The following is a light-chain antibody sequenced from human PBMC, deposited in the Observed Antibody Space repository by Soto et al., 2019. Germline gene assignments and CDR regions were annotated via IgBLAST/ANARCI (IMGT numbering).Light chain of an antibody. Sequence: DIQMTQSPSTLSASVGDRVTITCRASQSISTWLVWNQQKPGKAPKVLIYDASSLQSGVPSRFSGHGSGTEFTLTISSLQSEDFAVYYCQQYNNWPFTFGQGTRLEI. V-gene: IGKV1-5*01. CDR1: QSISTW. CDR3: QQYNNWPFT. J-gene: IGKJ5*01. CDR2: DAS.